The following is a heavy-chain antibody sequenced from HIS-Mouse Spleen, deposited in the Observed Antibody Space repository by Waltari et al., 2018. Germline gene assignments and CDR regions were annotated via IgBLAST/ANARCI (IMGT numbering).Heavy chain of an antibody. J-gene: IGHJ2*01. CDR3: AREIPYSSSWYDWYFDL. V-gene: IGHV4-39*07. D-gene: IGHD6-13*01. CDR1: GGPISSSSYY. Sequence: QLQLQESVPGLVKPSETLSLTCTLPGGPISSSSYYWGWIRQPPGKGLEWIGSIYYRGSTYYNPSLKSRVTISVDTSKNQFSLKLSSVTAADTAVYYCAREIPYSSSWYDWYFDLWGRGTLVTVSS. CDR2: IYYRGST.